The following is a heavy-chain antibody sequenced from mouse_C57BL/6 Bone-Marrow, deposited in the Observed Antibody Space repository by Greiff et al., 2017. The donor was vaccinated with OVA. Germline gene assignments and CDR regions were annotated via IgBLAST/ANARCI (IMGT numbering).Heavy chain of an antibody. CDR3: ARCYYGSPFAY. CDR2: IDPHSGGT. CDR1: GYTFTSYW. J-gene: IGHJ3*01. V-gene: IGHV1-72*01. D-gene: IGHD1-1*01. Sequence: VQLQQPGAELVKPGASVKLSCTASGYTFTSYWMHWVQQTPGPGLEWIGRIDPHSGGTKHNEKFKRKATLTVDKPSSTAYMQLSSLTSEDSAVYYCARCYYGSPFAYWGQGTLVTVSA.